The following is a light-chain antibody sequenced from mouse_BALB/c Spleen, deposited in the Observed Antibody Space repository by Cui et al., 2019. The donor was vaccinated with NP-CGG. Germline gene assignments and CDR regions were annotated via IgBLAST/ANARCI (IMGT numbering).Light chain of an antibody. CDR3: ALWYSNHWV. CDR1: TRSVTTSNY. CDR2: GTN. V-gene: IGLV1*01. J-gene: IGLJ1*01. Sequence: QAVVTQESAFTTSPGERVTLTFRSSTRSVTTSNYANWVQEKPDHLFTGLIGGTNNRAPGVPARFSGSLIGDKAALTITGAQTEDEAMYFCALWYSNHWVFGGGTKLTVL.